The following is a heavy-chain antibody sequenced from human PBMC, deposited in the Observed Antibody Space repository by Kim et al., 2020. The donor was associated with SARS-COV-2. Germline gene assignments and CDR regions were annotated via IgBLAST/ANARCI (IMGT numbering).Heavy chain of an antibody. CDR2: IKSKTDGGTT. Sequence: GGSLRLSCAASGFTFSNAWMSWVRQAPGKGLEWVGRIKSKTDGGTTDYAAPVKGRFTISRDDSKNTLYLQMNSLKTEDTAVYYCTTPLEIYYYYGMDVWGQGTTVTVSS. CDR3: TTPLEIYYYYGMDV. CDR1: GFTFSNAW. J-gene: IGHJ6*02. D-gene: IGHD1-1*01. V-gene: IGHV3-15*01.